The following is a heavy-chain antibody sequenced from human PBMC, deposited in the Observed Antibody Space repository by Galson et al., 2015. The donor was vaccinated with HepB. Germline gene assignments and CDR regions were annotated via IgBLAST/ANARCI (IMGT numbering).Heavy chain of an antibody. Sequence: SLRLSCAASGFTFSGSAMHWVRQASGKGLEWVGRIRSKANSYATAYAASVKGRFTISRDDSKNTAYPQMNSLKTEDTAVYYCTRHGIQTPFDYWGQGTLVTVSS. J-gene: IGHJ4*02. V-gene: IGHV3-73*01. CDR3: TRHGIQTPFDY. CDR2: IRSKANSYAT. CDR1: GFTFSGSA. D-gene: IGHD1-14*01.